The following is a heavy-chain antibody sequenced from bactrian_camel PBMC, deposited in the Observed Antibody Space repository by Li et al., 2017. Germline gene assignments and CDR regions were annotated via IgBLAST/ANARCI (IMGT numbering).Heavy chain of an antibody. D-gene: IGHD4*01. CDR2: IAIGGEST. CDR1: GYSGDC. V-gene: IGHV3S31*01. Sequence: DVQLVESGGGSVQAGWSLRLSCVTSGYSGDCMGWFRQASGQEREGVAAIAIGGESTYIGASVKGRFTISQDYAKNTVFLHMFGLKPADTAMYYCAAGRFCDLAPSRYNYWGQGTQVTVS. CDR3: AAGRFCDLAPSRYNY. J-gene: IGHJ4*01.